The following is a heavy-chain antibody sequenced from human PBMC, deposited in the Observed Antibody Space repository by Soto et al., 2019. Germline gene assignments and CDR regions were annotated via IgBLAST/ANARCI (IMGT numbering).Heavy chain of an antibody. J-gene: IGHJ6*03. CDR3: ARDYEDYYGSGRSYYYMDV. D-gene: IGHD3-10*01. CDR2: ISSSSTYI. CDR1: GFTFSSYS. V-gene: IGHV3-21*01. Sequence: EVQLGESGGGLVKPGGSLRLSCAASGFTFSSYSMNWVRQAQGKGLEWVSSISSSSTYIYYADSVKGRFTIPRDNTKNSLYLQMNSLRAEDTAVYYCARDYEDYYGSGRSYYYMDVWGKGTPVTVSS.